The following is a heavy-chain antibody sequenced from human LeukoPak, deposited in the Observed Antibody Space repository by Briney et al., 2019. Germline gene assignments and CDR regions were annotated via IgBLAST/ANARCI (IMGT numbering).Heavy chain of an antibody. V-gene: IGHV4-4*07. D-gene: IGHD2-15*01. J-gene: IGHJ4*02. CDR2: IYASGST. CDR1: GGSITTYS. Sequence: PSETLSLTCTVSGGSITTYSWSRIRQPAGKGLELIGRIYASGSTTYNPSLKSRVTMSVDTSKNQFSVRLTSVAAADTAVYYVARAAYCSCGRCYFDYWGQGTLGNGSS. CDR3: ARAAYCSCGRCYFDY.